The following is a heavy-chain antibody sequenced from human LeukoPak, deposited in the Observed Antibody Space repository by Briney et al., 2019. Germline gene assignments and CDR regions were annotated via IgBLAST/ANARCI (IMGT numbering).Heavy chain of an antibody. CDR2: IYYSGST. D-gene: IGHD3-9*01. J-gene: IGHJ4*02. CDR1: GGSVSSYY. V-gene: IGHV4-59*02. Sequence: SETMSLACRVDGGSVSSYYWSWNRQLPGNVLEWIGYIYYSGSTNYNRSLKSRVTISVDTSKNQFSLDLSSVTAADTAVYYCARGLTIYDILTAYYTFPYFDYWGQGTLVTVSS. CDR3: ARGLTIYDILTAYYTFPYFDY.